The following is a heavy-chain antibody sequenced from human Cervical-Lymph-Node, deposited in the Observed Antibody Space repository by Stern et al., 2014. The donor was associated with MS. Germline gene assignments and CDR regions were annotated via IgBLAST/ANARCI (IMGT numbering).Heavy chain of an antibody. D-gene: IGHD3-22*01. Sequence: VQLVESGAEVKKPGASVKVSCKASGYTFTSYDINWVRQATGQGLEWMGWMNPNSGNTGYGQQFQGRVTMTRNTSISPAYMELRSLRSKDTPVYDCARAFCESSRGYYSFDYWGQGTLVTVSS. CDR2: MNPNSGNT. V-gene: IGHV1-8*01. CDR1: GYTFTSYD. CDR3: ARAFCESSRGYYSFDY. J-gene: IGHJ4*02.